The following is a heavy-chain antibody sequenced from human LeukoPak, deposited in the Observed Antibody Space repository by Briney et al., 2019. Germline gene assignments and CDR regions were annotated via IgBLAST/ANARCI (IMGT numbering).Heavy chain of an antibody. CDR1: GFTFDNYA. CDR3: ARAGGYSYGYVGY. J-gene: IGHJ4*02. D-gene: IGHD5-18*01. V-gene: IGHV3-9*01. CDR2: ISWNTGNI. Sequence: GGSLRLSCAAAGFTFDNYAMHWVRQAPGKGLEWVSRISWNTGNIDYADSVKGRFTISRDNAKNSLYLQMNSLRAEDTAVYYCARAGGYSYGYVGYWGQGTLVTVSS.